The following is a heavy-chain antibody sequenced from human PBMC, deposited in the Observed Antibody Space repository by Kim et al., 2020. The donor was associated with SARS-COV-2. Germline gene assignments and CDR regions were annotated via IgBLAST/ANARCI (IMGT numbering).Heavy chain of an antibody. CDR1: GFTFSSYA. V-gene: IGHV3-64D*09. Sequence: GGSLRLSCSASGFTFSSYAMHWVRQAPGKGLEYVSAISSNGGSTYYADSVKGRFTISRDNSKNTLYLQMSSLRAEDTAVYYCVKLGYCSGGSCRYFDYWGQGTLVTVSS. CDR2: ISSNGGST. D-gene: IGHD2-15*01. CDR3: VKLGYCSGGSCRYFDY. J-gene: IGHJ4*02.